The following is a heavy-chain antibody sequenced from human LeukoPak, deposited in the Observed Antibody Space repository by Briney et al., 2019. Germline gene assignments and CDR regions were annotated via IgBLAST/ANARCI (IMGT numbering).Heavy chain of an antibody. Sequence: GSLRLSCAASGFTFSDYYMSWIRQAPGKGLEWVSYISSSGSTIYYADSVKGRFAISRDNAKNTLYLRLNSLRAEDTAVYYCARVRNTRSPFDYWGQGTLVTVSS. J-gene: IGHJ4*02. CDR1: GFTFSDYY. V-gene: IGHV3-11*04. D-gene: IGHD1-14*01. CDR3: ARVRNTRSPFDY. CDR2: ISSSGSTI.